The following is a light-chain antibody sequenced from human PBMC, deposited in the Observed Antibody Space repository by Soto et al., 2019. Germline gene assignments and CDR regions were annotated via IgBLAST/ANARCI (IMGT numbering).Light chain of an antibody. CDR2: SAS. CDR1: QDIKDE. Sequence: AIQMTQSPSSLSAFVGDSVTITCRASQDIKDEVGWYQQKPGKAPRLLNFSASSLQSGVPSRFRGSGTGTDFTLTISCLQAADFATYYCLQHDSYPWTFGQGTKVEIK. J-gene: IGKJ1*01. CDR3: LQHDSYPWT. V-gene: IGKV1-6*01.